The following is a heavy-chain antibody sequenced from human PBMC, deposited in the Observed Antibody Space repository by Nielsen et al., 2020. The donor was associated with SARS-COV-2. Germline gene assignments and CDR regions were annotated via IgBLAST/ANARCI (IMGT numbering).Heavy chain of an antibody. CDR3: ARDRDDYGDPFDY. D-gene: IGHD4-17*01. Sequence: GGSLRLSCAASGFTFSSYGMHWVRQAPGKGLEWVAVIWYDGSNKYYADSVKGRFTISRDNSKNTLYLQMNSLRAEDTAVYYCARDRDDYGDPFDYWGQGTLVTVSS. J-gene: IGHJ4*02. CDR1: GFTFSSYG. V-gene: IGHV3-33*01. CDR2: IWYDGSNK.